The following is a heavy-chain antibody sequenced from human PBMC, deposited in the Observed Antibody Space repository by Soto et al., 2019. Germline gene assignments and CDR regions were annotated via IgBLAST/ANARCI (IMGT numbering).Heavy chain of an antibody. D-gene: IGHD2-2*01. CDR3: AKHGDCSSTSCYFDY. Sequence: PGGSLRLSCAASGFTFSIYAMNWVRQAPGKGLEWVSIISGSGGTTYYADSVKGRLTISRDNSKNTLYLQMNSLRAEDTAVYYCAKHGDCSSTSCYFDYWAQGTLVTVSS. CDR1: GFTFSIYA. V-gene: IGHV3-23*01. CDR2: ISGSGGTT. J-gene: IGHJ4*02.